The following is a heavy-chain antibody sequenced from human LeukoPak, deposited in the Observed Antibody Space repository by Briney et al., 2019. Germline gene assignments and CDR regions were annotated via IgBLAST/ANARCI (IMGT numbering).Heavy chain of an antibody. CDR3: ARGGPFSIAAARVYYFDY. D-gene: IGHD6-13*01. CDR2: ISPYSDNT. J-gene: IGHJ4*02. Sequence: AASVKVSCKASDYTFTSYGISWVRQAPGQGLEWMGWISPYSDNTNYAQNLQGRVTMTTDTSTSTAYMELRSLTSDDTAMYYCARGGPFSIAAARVYYFDYWGQGTLVTVSS. V-gene: IGHV1-18*01. CDR1: DYTFTSYG.